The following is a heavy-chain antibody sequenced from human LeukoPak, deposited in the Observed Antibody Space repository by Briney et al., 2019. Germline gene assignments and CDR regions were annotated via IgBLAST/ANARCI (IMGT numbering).Heavy chain of an antibody. V-gene: IGHV3-30*04. D-gene: IGHD3-3*01. Sequence: GGSLRLSCATAGFIFSSYAFYWIRQAPGKGLEWLTLISYDGNDKYYADSVKGRFTISRDNSKNTLYLQMNSLRAEDTAVYYCARGITISRGGFDYWGQGTLVTVSS. CDR1: GFIFSSYA. J-gene: IGHJ4*02. CDR3: ARGITISRGGFDY. CDR2: ISYDGNDK.